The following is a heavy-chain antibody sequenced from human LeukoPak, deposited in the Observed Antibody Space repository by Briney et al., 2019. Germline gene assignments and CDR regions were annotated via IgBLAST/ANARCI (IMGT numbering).Heavy chain of an antibody. D-gene: IGHD3-9*01. Sequence: ISGSGGSTYYADSVKGRFTISRDNSKNTLYLQMNSLRAEDTAVYYCAKAPYDILTGYPDWGQGTLVTVSS. V-gene: IGHV3-23*01. CDR2: ISGSGGST. J-gene: IGHJ4*02. CDR3: AKAPYDILTGYPD.